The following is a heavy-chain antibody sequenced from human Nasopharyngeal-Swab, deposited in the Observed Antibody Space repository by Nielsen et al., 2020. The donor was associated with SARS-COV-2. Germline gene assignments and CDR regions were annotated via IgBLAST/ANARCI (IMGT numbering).Heavy chain of an antibody. V-gene: IGHV4-4*07. D-gene: IGHD3-9*01. CDR1: GGSISSYY. CDR3: ARYKDILTGYPQFDP. J-gene: IGHJ5*02. Sequence: SETLSLTCTVSGGSISSYYWRWIRQPAGKGLEWIGRIYTSGSTNYNPSLKSRVTMSVDTSKNQFSLKLSSVTAADTAVYYCARYKDILTGYPQFDPWGQGTLVTVSS. CDR2: IYTSGST.